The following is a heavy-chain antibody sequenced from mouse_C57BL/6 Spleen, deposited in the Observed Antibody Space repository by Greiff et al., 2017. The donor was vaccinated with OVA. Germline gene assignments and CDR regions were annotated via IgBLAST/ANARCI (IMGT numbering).Heavy chain of an antibody. CDR3: ARRWLYAMDY. J-gene: IGHJ4*01. CDR2: ISYDGSN. CDR1: GYSITSGYY. Sequence: DVKLQESGPGLVKPSQSLSLTCSVTGYSITSGYYWNWIRQFPGNKLEWMGYISYDGSNNYNPSLKNRISITRDTSKNQFFLKLNSLTTEDTATYYCARRWLYAMDYWSQGTSVTVSS. D-gene: IGHD2-3*01. V-gene: IGHV3-6*01.